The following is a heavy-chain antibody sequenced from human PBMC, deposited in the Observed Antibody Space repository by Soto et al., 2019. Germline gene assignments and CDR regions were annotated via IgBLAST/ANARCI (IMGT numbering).Heavy chain of an antibody. D-gene: IGHD2-2*01. Sequence: SETLSLTCTVSGGSFSSYYWSWIRQSPGKGLEWIGYIHYSGSTKSNPSLKSRVTISVDTSRNQVSLKLSSVTAADSAVYFCARARYQLLHPYYYGMDVWGQGTTVTVSS. V-gene: IGHV4-59*01. J-gene: IGHJ6*02. CDR2: IHYSGST. CDR1: GGSFSSYY. CDR3: ARARYQLLHPYYYGMDV.